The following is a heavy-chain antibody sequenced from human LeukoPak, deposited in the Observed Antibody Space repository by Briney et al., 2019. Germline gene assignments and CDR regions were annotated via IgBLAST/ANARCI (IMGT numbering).Heavy chain of an antibody. CDR2: IRSKANSYAT. D-gene: IGHD3-16*01. CDR1: GFTFSGSA. J-gene: IGHJ4*02. Sequence: GGSLKLSCAASGFTFSGSAMHWVRQASGKGLEWVGRIRSKANSYATAYAASVKGRFTIPRDDSKNTAYLQMNSLKTEDTAVYYCTVLPICGGGVTDYWGQGTLVTVSS. CDR3: TVLPICGGGVTDY. V-gene: IGHV3-73*01.